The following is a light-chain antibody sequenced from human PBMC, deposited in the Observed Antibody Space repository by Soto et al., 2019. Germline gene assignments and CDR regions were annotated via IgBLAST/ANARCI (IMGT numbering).Light chain of an antibody. J-gene: IGKJ1*01. CDR1: QSVSSN. V-gene: IGKV3-15*01. CDR3: QQYNNWPPWT. Sequence: EIVMTQSPATLSVSPGERATLSCRASQSVSSNLAWYQHKPGQAPRLLIYGSSTRATGIPARFSGSVSGTEFTLTISSLQSEDFAFYDCQQYNNWPPWTFGQGTKVEIK. CDR2: GSS.